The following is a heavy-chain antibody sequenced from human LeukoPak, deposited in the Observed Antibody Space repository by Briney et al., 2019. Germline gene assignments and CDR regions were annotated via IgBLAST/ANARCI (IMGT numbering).Heavy chain of an antibody. V-gene: IGHV3-30*04. J-gene: IGHJ4*02. CDR3: AREGSTCYDILTGYFHFDY. CDR1: GFTFSSYA. CDR2: ISYDGRNK. Sequence: PGRSLRLSCAASGFTFSSYALHWVRQAPGKGLEWVAVISYDGRNKYYADSVKGRFTISRDNSKNTLYLQMNSLRAEDTAVYYCAREGSTCYDILTGYFHFDYWGQGALVTVSS. D-gene: IGHD3-9*01.